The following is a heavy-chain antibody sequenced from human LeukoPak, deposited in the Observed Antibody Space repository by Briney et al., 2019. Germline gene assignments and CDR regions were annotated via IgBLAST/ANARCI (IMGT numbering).Heavy chain of an antibody. Sequence: GASVKVSCKASGYTFTIYYMHWVRQAPGQGLEWLGIINPSGCSARYVKKLQGIIAMTGDTSAGTVYMELSSLRSEDTDVNYWARGNRWRGNWFDPWGQRTLVTVSS. V-gene: IGHV1-46*04. CDR2: INPSGCSA. J-gene: IGHJ5*02. D-gene: IGHD5-24*01. CDR3: ARGNRWRGNWFDP. CDR1: GYTFTIYY.